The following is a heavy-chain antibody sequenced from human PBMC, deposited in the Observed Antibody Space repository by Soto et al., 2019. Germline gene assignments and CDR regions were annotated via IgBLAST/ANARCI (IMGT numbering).Heavy chain of an antibody. Sequence: SETLSLTCAVSGCSVTSGTNSWGWIRQPPGKTLEWIGYTYHNGGTYYNPSLQSRVTLSVDGSKNQFSLKLTSVTAADTAVYFCARGDGYGNYVWFDPWGQGTLVTVSS. CDR3: ARGDGYGNYVWFDP. D-gene: IGHD5-12*01. CDR2: TYHNGGT. CDR1: GCSVTSGTNS. J-gene: IGHJ5*02. V-gene: IGHV4-30-2*01.